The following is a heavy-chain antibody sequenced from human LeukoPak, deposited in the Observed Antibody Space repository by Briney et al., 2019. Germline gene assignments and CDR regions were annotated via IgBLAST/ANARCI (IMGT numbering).Heavy chain of an antibody. Sequence: GASVKVSCKASGYTFTSYGISWVRQAPGQGLEWMGWISAYNGNTSYAQKFQGRVTMTRDTSTSTVYMELSSLRSEDTAVYYCAVGGGSGSYSYNWFDPWGQGTLVTVSS. CDR2: ISAYNGNT. V-gene: IGHV1-18*01. CDR1: GYTFTSYG. J-gene: IGHJ5*02. D-gene: IGHD3-10*01. CDR3: AVGGGSGSYSYNWFDP.